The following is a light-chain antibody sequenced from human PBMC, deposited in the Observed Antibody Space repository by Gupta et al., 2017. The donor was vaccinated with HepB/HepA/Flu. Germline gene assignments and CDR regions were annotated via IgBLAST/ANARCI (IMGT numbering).Light chain of an antibody. CDR1: SGINVGTYR. CDR2: YKSDSDK. Sequence: QAVLTQPSSLPASPGPSPSLTCTLRSGINVGTYRIYWYQQKPGSPPQYLLRYKSDSDKQQGSGVPSRFSGSKDASANAGILLISGLQSEDEADYYCMIWHSSAWVFGGGTELTVL. CDR3: MIWHSSAWV. V-gene: IGLV5-45*02. J-gene: IGLJ3*02.